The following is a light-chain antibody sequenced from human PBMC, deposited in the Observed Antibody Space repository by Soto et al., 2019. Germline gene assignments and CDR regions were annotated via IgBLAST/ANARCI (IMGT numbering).Light chain of an antibody. CDR3: LQDYDYPRT. CDR1: QGIRTK. V-gene: IGKV1-6*01. Sequence: ATQMTQSPSSLSASVGDRVTIACRASQGIRTKLGWYQQKAGEAPKLLIYAASTLQSGVPPRFSGSGSGTDFTLTISSLQPEDFATYYCLQDYDYPRTFGQGTKVEMK. CDR2: AAS. J-gene: IGKJ1*01.